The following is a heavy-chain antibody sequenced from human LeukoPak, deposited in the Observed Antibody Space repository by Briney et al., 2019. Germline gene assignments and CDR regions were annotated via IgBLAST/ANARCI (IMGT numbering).Heavy chain of an antibody. J-gene: IGHJ5*02. CDR3: ARDRDYYDSSGYYGNWFDP. D-gene: IGHD3-22*01. CDR1: GGSVTADNYF. Sequence: SETLSLTCTVSGGSVTADNYFWSWTRQPPGEGLEWIGYIYYTAGSYYNPSLKSRVTMSIDASTNQFSLKLNSVTAADTAVYYCARDRDYYDSSGYYGNWFDPWSQGTLVTVSS. CDR2: IYYTAGS. V-gene: IGHV4-30-4*08.